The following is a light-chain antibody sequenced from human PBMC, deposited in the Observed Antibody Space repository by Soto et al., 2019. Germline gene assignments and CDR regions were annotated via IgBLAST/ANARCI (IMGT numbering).Light chain of an antibody. J-gene: IGKJ4*01. CDR3: QQLNSYPRRGLT. Sequence: DIQLTQSPSFLSASVGDRVTITCRASQGISSYLAWYQQKPGKAPKLLIYAASTLQSGVPSRFSGSGSGTEFTLTISSLQPEDFATYYCQQLNSYPRRGLTFGGGTKVEIK. V-gene: IGKV1-9*01. CDR2: AAS. CDR1: QGISSY.